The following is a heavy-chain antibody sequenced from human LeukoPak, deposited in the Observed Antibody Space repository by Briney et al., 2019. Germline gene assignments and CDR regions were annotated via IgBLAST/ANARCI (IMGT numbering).Heavy chain of an antibody. Sequence: GGSLRLSCAASGFSLRESAMSGVPQALGRGLWCVSAIFVTGVSQYYADSVKGRFTISRDNSKYTLHLQLNSLRDEDTAMYYCAMRPADCSSSSCPTINRYYYGMDVWGQGTTVIVSS. J-gene: IGHJ6*02. CDR2: IFVTGVSQ. V-gene: IGHV3-23*01. CDR3: AMRPADCSSSSCPTINRYYYGMDV. CDR1: GFSLRESA. D-gene: IGHD2-15*01.